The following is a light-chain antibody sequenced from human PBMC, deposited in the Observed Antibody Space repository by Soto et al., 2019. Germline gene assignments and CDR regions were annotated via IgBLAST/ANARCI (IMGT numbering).Light chain of an antibody. Sequence: QSVLTQPASGTGLPGRSLTISCTGTSSDVGSYNLVSWYQHHPGKAPKLMIYEVSKRPSGVSNRFSGSKSGNTASLTISGLQAEDEADYYCCSYAGSSTFPYVFGTGTKVTVL. V-gene: IGLV2-23*02. J-gene: IGLJ1*01. CDR2: EVS. CDR1: SSDVGSYNL. CDR3: CSYAGSSTFPYV.